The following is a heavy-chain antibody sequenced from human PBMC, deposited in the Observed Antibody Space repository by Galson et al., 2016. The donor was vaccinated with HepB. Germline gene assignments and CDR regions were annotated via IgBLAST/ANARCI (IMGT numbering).Heavy chain of an antibody. J-gene: IGHJ4*02. CDR1: GGSVSSGGYF. Sequence: SETLSLTCTVSGGSVSSGGYFWSWIRQPPGKGLEWIGYFYSSENTNYTPSLRSRVTISGDTSRNQFSLKLTSVTAADTAVYYYARDQHGSFFAYWGQGTLVTVSS. CDR3: ARDQHGSFFAY. CDR2: FYSSENT. D-gene: IGHD3-10*01. V-gene: IGHV4-61*08.